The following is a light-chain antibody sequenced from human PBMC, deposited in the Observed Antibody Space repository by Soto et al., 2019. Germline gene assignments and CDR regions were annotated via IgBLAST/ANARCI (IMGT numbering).Light chain of an antibody. J-gene: IGKJ5*01. CDR3: QQYNSWPPIT. Sequence: EIVLTQSPGTLSLSPGERATLSCRAIQSISSNYLAWYQQKPGQAPSLLIYGASTRATGIPDRFSGSGSGTDFTLTISSLQPDDFATYYCQQYNSWPPITFGQGTRLEI. CDR1: QSISSNY. CDR2: GAS. V-gene: IGKV3-20*01.